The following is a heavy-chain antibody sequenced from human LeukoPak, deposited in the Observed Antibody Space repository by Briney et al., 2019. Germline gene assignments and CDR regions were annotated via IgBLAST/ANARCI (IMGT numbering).Heavy chain of an antibody. CDR2: IIPILGIA. CDR3: ARDLARYCSSTSCHLSYYYGMDV. CDR1: GGTFSSYT. V-gene: IGHV1-69*04. Sequence: ASVKVSCKASGGTFSSYTISWVRQAPGQGLEWMGRIIPILGIANYAQKFQGRVTITADKSTSTAYMELSSLRSEDTAVYYCARDLARYCSSTSCHLSYYYGMDVWGQGTTVTVSS. D-gene: IGHD2-2*01. J-gene: IGHJ6*02.